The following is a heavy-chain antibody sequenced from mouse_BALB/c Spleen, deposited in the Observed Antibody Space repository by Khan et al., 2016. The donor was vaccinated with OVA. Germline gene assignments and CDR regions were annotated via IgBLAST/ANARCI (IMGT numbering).Heavy chain of an antibody. CDR3: ACELRGSAY. CDR1: GDSITRGY. D-gene: IGHD1-1*01. V-gene: IGHV3-8*02. Sequence: EVQLQESGPSLVKPSQTLSLTCSVTGDSITRGYWNWIRKFPGNKLDYMGYISYSGNTYCNPSLKSRISIPRDTSKNQYYLQLNSVTTEDTATYDCACELRGSAYWGQGTLVTVSA. CDR2: ISYSGNT. J-gene: IGHJ3*01.